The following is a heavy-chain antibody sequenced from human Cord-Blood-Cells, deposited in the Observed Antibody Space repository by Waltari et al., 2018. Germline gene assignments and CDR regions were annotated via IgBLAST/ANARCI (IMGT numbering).Heavy chain of an antibody. CDR2: ISSSSSTI. J-gene: IGHJ3*02. CDR3: ARKYCSSTSCYDAFDI. CDR1: GFTFSSYS. D-gene: IGHD2-2*01. V-gene: IGHV3-48*01. Sequence: EVQLVESGGGLVQPGGSLRLSCAASGFTFSSYSMNWVRQAPGKGLEWVSYISSSSSTIYYADSVKGQFTISRDNAKNSLYLQMNSLRAEDTAVYYCARKYCSSTSCYDAFDIWGQGTMVTVSS.